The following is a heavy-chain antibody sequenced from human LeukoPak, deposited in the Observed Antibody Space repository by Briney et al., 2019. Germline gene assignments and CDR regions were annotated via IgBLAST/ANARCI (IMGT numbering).Heavy chain of an antibody. CDR2: IYYSGST. CDR1: GGSISSYY. CDR3: ARDRSALDAFDI. V-gene: IGHV4-59*12. J-gene: IGHJ3*02. Sequence: SETLSLTCTASGGSISSYYWSWIRQPPGKGLEWIGYIYYSGSTNYNPSLKSRVTISVDTSKNQFSLKLSSVTAADTAVYYCARDRSALDAFDIWGQGTMVTVSS.